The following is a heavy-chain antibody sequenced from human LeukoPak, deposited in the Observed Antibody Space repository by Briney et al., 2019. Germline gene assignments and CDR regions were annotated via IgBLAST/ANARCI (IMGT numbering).Heavy chain of an antibody. CDR2: IIPILGIA. Sequence: ASVKVSCRASGGTFSSYAISWVRQAPGQGLEWMGRIIPILGIANYAQKFQGRVTITADKSTSTAYMELSSLRSEDTAVYYCARDYTLAAAVFDYWGQGTLVTVSS. J-gene: IGHJ4*02. V-gene: IGHV1-69*04. D-gene: IGHD6-13*01. CDR1: GGTFSSYA. CDR3: ARDYTLAAAVFDY.